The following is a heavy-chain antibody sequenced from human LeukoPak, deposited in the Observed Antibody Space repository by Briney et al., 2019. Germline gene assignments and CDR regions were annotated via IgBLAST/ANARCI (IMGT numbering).Heavy chain of an antibody. J-gene: IGHJ6*03. V-gene: IGHV3-30*04. Sequence: GGSLRLSCAASGFTFSSYAMHWVRQAPGKGLEWVAVISYDGSNKYYADSVKGRFTISRDNSKNTLYLQMNSLRAEDTAVYYRARDALAAAGKGGKNYYYYLDVWGKGTTVPVPS. CDR2: ISYDGSNK. D-gene: IGHD6-13*01. CDR1: GFTFSSYA. CDR3: ARDALAAAGKGGKNYYYYLDV.